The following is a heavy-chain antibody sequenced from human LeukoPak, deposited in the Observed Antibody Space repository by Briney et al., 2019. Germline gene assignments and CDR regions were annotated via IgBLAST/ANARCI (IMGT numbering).Heavy chain of an antibody. CDR2: ISSSSSTI. CDR3: ARTKDSGWLDAFDI. V-gene: IGHV3-48*01. Sequence: GGSLRLSCAASGFTFSSYSMNWVRQAPGKGLEWVSYISSSSSTIYYADSVKGRFTISRDNAKNSLYLQMNSLRAEDTAVYYCARTKDSGWLDAFDIWGQGTMVTVSS. CDR1: GFTFSSYS. J-gene: IGHJ3*02. D-gene: IGHD6-19*01.